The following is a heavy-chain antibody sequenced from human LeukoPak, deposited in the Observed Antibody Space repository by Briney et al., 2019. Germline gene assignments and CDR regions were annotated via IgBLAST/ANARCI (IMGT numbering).Heavy chain of an antibody. CDR2: IGSSSSYI. CDR1: GFTFSSYS. CDR3: ARGGTTVLHYFDY. D-gene: IGHD2-2*01. V-gene: IGHV3-21*01. Sequence: PGGSLRLSCAASGFTFSSYSMNWVRQAPGKGLEWDSSIGSSSSYIYYADSVKGRFTISRDNAKNSLYLQMNSLRAEDTAVYYCARGGTTVLHYFDYWGQGTLVTVSS. J-gene: IGHJ4*02.